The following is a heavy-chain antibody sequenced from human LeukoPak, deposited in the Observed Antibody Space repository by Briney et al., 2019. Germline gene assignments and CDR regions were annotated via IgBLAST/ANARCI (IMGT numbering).Heavy chain of an antibody. V-gene: IGHV3-23*01. J-gene: IGHJ4*02. CDR3: ARDQDHYYDSSGLTDY. D-gene: IGHD3-22*01. CDR2: ISGSGGST. Sequence: GGSLRLSCAASGFTFSSYAMSWVRQAPGKGLEWVSAISGSGGSTCYADSVKGRFTISRDNAKNSLYLQMNSLRAEDTAVYYCARDQDHYYDSSGLTDYWGQGTLVTVSS. CDR1: GFTFSSYA.